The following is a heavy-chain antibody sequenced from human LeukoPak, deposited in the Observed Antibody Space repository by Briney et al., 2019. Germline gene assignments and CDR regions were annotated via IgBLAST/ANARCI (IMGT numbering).Heavy chain of an antibody. Sequence: GGSLRLSCVASGFTFSSYAMHWVRQAPGKGQEYVSAISSNGATTYYANSVKGRFSISRDNSKNTVYLQMGSLRAEDMAVYYCARVYFWSGYFDYWGQGTLVTVSS. CDR3: ARVYFWSGYFDY. D-gene: IGHD3-3*01. CDR2: ISSNGATT. CDR1: GFTFSSYA. V-gene: IGHV3-64*01. J-gene: IGHJ4*02.